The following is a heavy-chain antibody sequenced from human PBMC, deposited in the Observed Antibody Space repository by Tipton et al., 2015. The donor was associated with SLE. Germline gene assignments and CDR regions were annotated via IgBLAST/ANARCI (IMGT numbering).Heavy chain of an antibody. J-gene: IGHJ1*01. CDR2: ISGTGSGT. Sequence: SLRLSCAASGFTFSSYAMSWVRQAPGEGLEWVSAISGTGSGTYYADSVKGRFTISRDNSKNTLYLQMNSLRAEDTAVYYCARGYYDSSGYYYVGYFQHWGQGTLVTVSS. V-gene: IGHV3-23*01. CDR3: ARGYYDSSGYYYVGYFQH. D-gene: IGHD3-22*01. CDR1: GFTFSSYA.